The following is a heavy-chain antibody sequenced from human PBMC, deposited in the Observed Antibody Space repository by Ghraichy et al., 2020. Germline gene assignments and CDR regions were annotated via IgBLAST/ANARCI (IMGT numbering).Heavy chain of an antibody. Sequence: SVKVSCKASGFTFTTSAVQSVRQARGQGLEWMGWIVVGSENTNYAQKFQERVTITRDTSTSTVFLELSSLRSEDTAVFFCSADRWGLYHYGYDSGGSFVFDFWGQGTMVTVSS. CDR1: GFTFTTSA. D-gene: IGHD5-12*01. J-gene: IGHJ3*01. CDR2: IVVGSENT. CDR3: SADRWGLYHYGYDSGGSFVFDF. V-gene: IGHV1-58*01.